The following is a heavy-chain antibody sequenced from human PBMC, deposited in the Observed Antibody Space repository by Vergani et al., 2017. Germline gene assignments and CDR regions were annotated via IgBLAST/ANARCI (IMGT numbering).Heavy chain of an antibody. CDR1: GFTFSSHA. CDR2: SKNTGDST. J-gene: IGHJ4*02. D-gene: IGHD5-24*01. V-gene: IGHV3-23*01. Sequence: EVQLLQSEGAVVQPGGSLRLSCVASGFTFSSHAMSWVRQGHGQGLEWVSSSKNTGDSTHYADSVKGRFTISSDNSKNTLYLQMNSLRVEDTAVYYCGRGSDNYNGGQGTLVTVSS. CDR3: GRGSDNYN.